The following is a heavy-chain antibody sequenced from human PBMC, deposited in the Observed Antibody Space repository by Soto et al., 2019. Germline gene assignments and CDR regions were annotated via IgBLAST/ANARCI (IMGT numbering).Heavy chain of an antibody. CDR1: GFSLDTSGVG. D-gene: IGHD2-21*01. Sequence: QITLKESGPTLVKPTQTLTLTCTFSGFSLDTSGVGVGWIRQPPGKALEWLTLIYWDDDKRYSPSLRSRLTITKDTSKNKAVLTMTNMAPVDTATYYCSHMETSVDAYGMDVWGQGTTVTVSS. CDR3: SHMETSVDAYGMDV. V-gene: IGHV2-5*02. CDR2: IYWDDDK. J-gene: IGHJ6*02.